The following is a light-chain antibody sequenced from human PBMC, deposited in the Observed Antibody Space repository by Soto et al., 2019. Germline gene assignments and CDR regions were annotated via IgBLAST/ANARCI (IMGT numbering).Light chain of an antibody. Sequence: DRQMTQSPSTLSASVEDRVTITCRASQSFSGWLAWYQQKPGKARKLLIYDVSSLESGVPSRFGGTGSGTEFTLTINSLQPDDFATYYCQQYNSYPLTFCGGTKVDIK. CDR1: QSFSGW. CDR3: QQYNSYPLT. J-gene: IGKJ4*01. V-gene: IGKV1-5*01. CDR2: DVS.